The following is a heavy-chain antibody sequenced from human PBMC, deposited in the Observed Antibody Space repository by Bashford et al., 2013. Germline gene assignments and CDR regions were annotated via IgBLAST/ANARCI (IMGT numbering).Heavy chain of an antibody. J-gene: IGHJ6*02. CDR3: ARGVIGDYGSDLYGMDV. D-gene: IGHD3-10*01. Sequence: WVRQAPGQGLEWMGRISTYNGDTHYAQSLQGRVTMTRNTSISTAYMELSSLRSEDTAVYYCARGVIGDYGSDLYGMDVWGQGTTVTVSS. CDR2: ISTYNGDT. V-gene: IGHV1-8*01.